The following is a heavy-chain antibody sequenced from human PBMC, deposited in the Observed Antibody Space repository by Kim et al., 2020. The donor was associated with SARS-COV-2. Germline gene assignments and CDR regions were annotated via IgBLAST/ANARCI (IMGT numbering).Heavy chain of an antibody. J-gene: IGHJ6*01. CDR1: GGSISSSSYY. Sequence: SETLSLTCTVSGGSISSSSYYWGWIRQPPGKGLEWIGSIYYSGSTYYNPSLKSRVTISVDTSKNQFSLKLSSVTAADTAVYYCARGIGGWYYYYYGMDV. CDR2: IYYSGST. CDR3: ARGIGGWYYYYYGMDV. V-gene: IGHV4-39*07. D-gene: IGHD6-19*01.